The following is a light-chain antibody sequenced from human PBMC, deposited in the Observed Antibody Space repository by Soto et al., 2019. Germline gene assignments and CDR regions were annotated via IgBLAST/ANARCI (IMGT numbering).Light chain of an antibody. CDR1: QSVSSSY. CDR2: GAS. J-gene: IGKJ1*01. Sequence: NVLSQSPGTVSLSQEERATLSCRASQSVSSSYLAWYQQKPGQAPRLLIYGASSRATGIPDRFSGSGSGTDFTLTISRLEPEDFAVYYCQQYGSSPWTFGQGTKVDIK. V-gene: IGKV3-20*01. CDR3: QQYGSSPWT.